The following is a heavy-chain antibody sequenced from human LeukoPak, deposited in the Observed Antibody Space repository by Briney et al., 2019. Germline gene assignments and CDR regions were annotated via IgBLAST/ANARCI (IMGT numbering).Heavy chain of an antibody. CDR3: ARTNPVYGDYDY. Sequence: GGSPRLSCAVSGFTVTDNYMSWVRQAPGKGLQWVSVIYPDGRTYYADSMKGRFTISRDISRNTLLLQMNSLRPDDTAVHYCARTNPVYGDYDYWGQGTLVTVSS. D-gene: IGHD4-17*01. J-gene: IGHJ4*02. CDR2: IYPDGRT. V-gene: IGHV3-53*05. CDR1: GFTVTDNY.